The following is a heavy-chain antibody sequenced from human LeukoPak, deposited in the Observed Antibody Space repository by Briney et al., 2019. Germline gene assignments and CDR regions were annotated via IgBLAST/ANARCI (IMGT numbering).Heavy chain of an antibody. CDR3: ARVSAAAIDP. Sequence: SETLSLTCTVSGGSISSYYWSWIRQPPGKGLECIGYISYSGGTNYNPSLQSRVTISLDTSKNQFSLRLSSVTAADTAVYYCARVSAAAIDPWGQGTLVTVSS. J-gene: IGHJ5*02. CDR2: ISYSGGT. CDR1: GGSISSYY. D-gene: IGHD6-13*01. V-gene: IGHV4-59*01.